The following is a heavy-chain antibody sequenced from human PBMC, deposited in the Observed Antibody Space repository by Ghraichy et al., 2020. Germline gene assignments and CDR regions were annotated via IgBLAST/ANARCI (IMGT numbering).Heavy chain of an antibody. V-gene: IGHV3-23*01. D-gene: IGHD2-2*01. CDR3: AKVHCTSTTCPIYC. CDR2: FSGSGDTT. J-gene: IGHJ4*02. Sequence: GGSLRLSCAASGFTFSSYAMSWVRQAPGKGLEWVSSFSGSGDTTYYADSVKGRFTISRDNSKNTLYLQMNSLRAEDTAVYFCAKVHCTSTTCPIYCWGQGALVAVSS. CDR1: GFTFSSYA.